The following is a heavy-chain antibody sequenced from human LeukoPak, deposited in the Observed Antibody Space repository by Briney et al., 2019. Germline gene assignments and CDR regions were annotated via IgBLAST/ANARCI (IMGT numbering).Heavy chain of an antibody. CDR3: AKDISRTTMIVVGAFDI. Sequence: PGRSLRLSCAASGFTFDDYAMHWVRQAPGKGLEWVSGISWNSGSIGYADSVKGRFTISRDNAKNSLYLQMNSLRAEDTALYYCAKDISRTTMIVVGAFDIWGQGTMVTVSS. J-gene: IGHJ3*02. D-gene: IGHD3-22*01. V-gene: IGHV3-9*01. CDR2: ISWNSGSI. CDR1: GFTFDDYA.